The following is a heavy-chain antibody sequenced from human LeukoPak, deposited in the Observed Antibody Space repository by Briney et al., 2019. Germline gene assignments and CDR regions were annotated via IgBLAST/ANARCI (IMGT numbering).Heavy chain of an antibody. CDR2: IIPIFGTA. CDR3: AREGSIAAGTTFPLDY. D-gene: IGHD6-13*01. Sequence: SVKVSCKASGGTLSSYAISWVRQAPGQGLEWMGGIIPIFGTANYAQKFQGRVTITADESTSTAYMELSSLRSEDTAVYYCAREGSIAAGTTFPLDYWGQGTLVTVSS. V-gene: IGHV1-69*13. J-gene: IGHJ4*02. CDR1: GGTLSSYA.